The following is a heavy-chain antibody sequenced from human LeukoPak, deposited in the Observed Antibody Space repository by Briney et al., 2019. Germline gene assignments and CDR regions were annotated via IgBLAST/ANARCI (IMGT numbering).Heavy chain of an antibody. V-gene: IGHV4-39*07. Sequence: SETLSLTCTFSGGSITSSAFYWTWVRQSPGKGLQWITTLYHSGTTYYNPSLKSRVTISLVTSRNQLSLRLTSVTAADTAVYYCARVASSVRDDAFDIWGQGTMVTVSS. CDR1: GGSITSSAFY. J-gene: IGHJ3*02. CDR2: LYHSGTT. D-gene: IGHD6-19*01. CDR3: ARVASSVRDDAFDI.